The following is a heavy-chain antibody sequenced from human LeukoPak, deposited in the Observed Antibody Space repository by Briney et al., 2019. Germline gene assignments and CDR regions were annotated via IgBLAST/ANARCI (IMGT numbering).Heavy chain of an antibody. J-gene: IGHJ4*02. CDR1: GYTFTGYY. Sequence: GASVTVSCKASGYTFTGYYMHWVRQAPGQGLEWMGWINPNSGGTNYAQKFQGRVTMTRDTAISTAYMELSRLRSDDTAVYYCARELDIVVVPAAISDCGYWGQGTLVTVSS. D-gene: IGHD2-2*02. CDR2: INPNSGGT. CDR3: ARELDIVVVPAAISDCGY. V-gene: IGHV1-2*02.